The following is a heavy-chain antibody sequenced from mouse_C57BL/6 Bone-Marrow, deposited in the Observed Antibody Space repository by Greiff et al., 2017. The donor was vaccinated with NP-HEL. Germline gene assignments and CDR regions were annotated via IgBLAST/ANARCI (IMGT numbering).Heavy chain of an antibody. D-gene: IGHD2-12*01. CDR2: IYPRSGNT. CDR3: ASYSLYCDY. Sequence: QVQLQQSGAELARPGASVKLSCKASGYTFTSYGISWVKQRTGQGLEWIGEIYPRSGNTYYNEKFKGKATLTADKSSSTAYMELRSLTSEDSAVYFCASYSLYCDYGGQGTTLTVSS. V-gene: IGHV1-81*01. J-gene: IGHJ2*01. CDR1: GYTFTSYG.